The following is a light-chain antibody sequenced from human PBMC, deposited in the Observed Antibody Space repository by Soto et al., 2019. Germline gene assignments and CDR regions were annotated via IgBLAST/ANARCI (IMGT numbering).Light chain of an antibody. CDR2: DVS. CDR3: SSYTSSSTRVV. J-gene: IGLJ2*01. Sequence: QSALTQPASVSGSPGQSITISCTGTSSDVGGYNYVSWYQQHPGKAPKLMIYDVSNRPSGVSNRFSGSKSANTASLTISGLQAEGEADYYCSSYTSSSTRVVFGGGTKLTVL. CDR1: SSDVGGYNY. V-gene: IGLV2-14*01.